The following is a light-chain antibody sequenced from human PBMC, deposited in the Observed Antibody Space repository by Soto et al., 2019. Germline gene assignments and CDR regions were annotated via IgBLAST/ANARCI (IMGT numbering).Light chain of an antibody. CDR3: HQYNSYTWT. J-gene: IGKJ1*01. V-gene: IGKV1-5*01. Sequence: DIQMAQSPSTLSASVGDRVTITCRASQSVSDWLAWYQQKPGNPPKLLIYDTSRLESAVPSRFSASGSGTEFTLTISGLQPDDFATYYCHQYNSYTWTFGQATTVDIK. CDR2: DTS. CDR1: QSVSDW.